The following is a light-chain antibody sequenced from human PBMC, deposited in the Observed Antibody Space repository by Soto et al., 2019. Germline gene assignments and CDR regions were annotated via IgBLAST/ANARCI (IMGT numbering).Light chain of an antibody. Sequence: QSALTQPASVSGSLGQSITISCTGTSSDVGSYNLVSWYQQHPGKAPKLMIYEVIKRHSGVSNRFSGSKSGNTASLTISGLQAEDEADYYCCSYAGSSNWVFGGGTQLTVL. CDR3: CSYAGSSNWV. CDR2: EVI. V-gene: IGLV2-23*02. CDR1: SSDVGSYNL. J-gene: IGLJ3*02.